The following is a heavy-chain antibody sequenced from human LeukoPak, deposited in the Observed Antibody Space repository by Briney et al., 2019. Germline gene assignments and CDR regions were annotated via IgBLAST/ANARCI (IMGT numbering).Heavy chain of an antibody. CDR3: ARGQGGSYYLNYFDY. V-gene: IGHV4-59*01. CDR2: FYYSGST. D-gene: IGHD1-26*01. CDR1: GGSFSTYY. J-gene: IGHJ4*02. Sequence: SETLSLTCTVTGGSFSTYYWSWTRQPPGKGLEWIGHFYYSGSTNYNPSLKSRVTISVDTSRNQFSLKLTSVTAADSAVYYCARGQGGSYYLNYFDYWGQGALVTVSS.